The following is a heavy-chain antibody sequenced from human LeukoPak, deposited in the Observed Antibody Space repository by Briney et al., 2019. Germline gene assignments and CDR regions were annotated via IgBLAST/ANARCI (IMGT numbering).Heavy chain of an antibody. J-gene: IGHJ4*02. CDR2: IWYDGSNK. CDR3: ARARIYRDSSGYYLGRYYFDY. Sequence: GGSLRLSCAASGFTFSSYGMHWVRQAPGKGLEWVAVIWYDGSNKCYADSVKGRFTISRDNSKNTLYLQMNSLRAEDTAVYYCARARIYRDSSGYYLGRYYFDYWGQGTLVTVSS. V-gene: IGHV3-33*01. D-gene: IGHD3-22*01. CDR1: GFTFSSYG.